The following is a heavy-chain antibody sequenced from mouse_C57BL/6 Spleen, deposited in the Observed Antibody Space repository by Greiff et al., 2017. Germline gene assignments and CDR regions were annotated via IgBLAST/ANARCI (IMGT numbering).Heavy chain of an antibody. J-gene: IGHJ1*03. V-gene: IGHV1-53*01. D-gene: IGHD1-1*01. Sequence: VQLQQSGTELVKPGASVKLSCKASGYTFTSYWMHWVKQRPGQGLEWIGNINPSNGGTNYNEKFKSKATLTVDKSSSTAYMQLSSLTSEDSAVYYCAITTVVAKGYFDVWGTGTTVTVSS. CDR2: INPSNGGT. CDR3: AITTVVAKGYFDV. CDR1: GYTFTSYW.